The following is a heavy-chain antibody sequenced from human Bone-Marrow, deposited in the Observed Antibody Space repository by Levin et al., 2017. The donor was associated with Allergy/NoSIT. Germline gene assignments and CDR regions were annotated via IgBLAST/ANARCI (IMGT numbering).Heavy chain of an antibody. Sequence: GGSLRLSCAASGFTFSSYAMHWVRQAPGKGLEWVAVISYDGSNKYYADSVKGRFTISRDNSKNTLYLQMNSLRAEDTAVYYCARGGGDYGDYVFDYWGQGTLVTVSS. D-gene: IGHD4-17*01. CDR1: GFTFSSYA. V-gene: IGHV3-30*04. J-gene: IGHJ4*02. CDR3: ARGGGDYGDYVFDY. CDR2: ISYDGSNK.